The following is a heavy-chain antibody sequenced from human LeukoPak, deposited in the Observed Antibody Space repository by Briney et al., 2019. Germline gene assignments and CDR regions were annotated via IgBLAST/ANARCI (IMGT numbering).Heavy chain of an antibody. CDR3: AKSGVAGTRVTVGYYFDY. Sequence: PGGSLRLSCAASGFTFSNYGMHWVRQAPGKRLEYVSAISSNGVSTYYADSVKRRFTISRDNSKNTLYLQMNSLRAEDTAVYYCAKSGVAGTRVTVGYYFDYWGQGTLVTVSS. V-gene: IGHV3-64*02. CDR2: ISSNGVST. D-gene: IGHD6-19*01. J-gene: IGHJ4*02. CDR1: GFTFSNYG.